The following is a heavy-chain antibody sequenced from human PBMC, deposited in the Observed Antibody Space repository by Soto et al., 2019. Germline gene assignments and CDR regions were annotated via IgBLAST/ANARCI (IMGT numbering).Heavy chain of an antibody. CDR1: GDSVSSNSAA. V-gene: IGHV6-1*01. CDR3: ARSPYSAVRAFDI. CDR2: TYYTSKWYN. Sequence: QVQLQQSGPGLVKPSQTLSLTCAISGDSVSSNSAAWNWIRQSPSRGLEWLGRTYYTSKWYNAYAVSVKSRITINPDTSNNQFSLPLNSVTPEDTAVYYCARSPYSAVRAFDIWGQGTMVTVSS. D-gene: IGHD4-4*01. J-gene: IGHJ3*02.